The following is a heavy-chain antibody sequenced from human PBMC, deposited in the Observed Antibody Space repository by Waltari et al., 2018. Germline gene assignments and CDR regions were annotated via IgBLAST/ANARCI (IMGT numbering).Heavy chain of an antibody. CDR1: GFNFNPYW. D-gene: IGHD3-10*01. CDR2: INPDGSQK. J-gene: IGHJ4*02. CDR3: TTLARGESGDY. V-gene: IGHV3-7*01. Sequence: EVQLVESGGGLVQPGGSLRLSCAASGFNFNPYWMKWIRQAPGKGLEWVANINPDGSQKFYVDSVKGRFIVSRDNAQNSLYLQMNNLRAEDTAVYYCTTLARGESGDYWGQGTLVTVSS.